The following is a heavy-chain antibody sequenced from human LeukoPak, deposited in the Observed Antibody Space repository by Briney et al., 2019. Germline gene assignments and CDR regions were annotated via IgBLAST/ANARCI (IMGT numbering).Heavy chain of an antibody. CDR1: GAFISTYY. CDR2: LYTSGST. CDR3: AGTPHWLAFDS. J-gene: IGHJ4*02. V-gene: IGHV4-59*01. D-gene: IGHD6-19*01. Sequence: SETLSLTCTVSGAFISTYYWSWIRQPPGKELEWIGNLYTSGSTNYNPSLKSRVTISVDTSKTQFSLNLTSVTAADTAVYFCAGTPHWLAFDSWGQGTLVTVSS.